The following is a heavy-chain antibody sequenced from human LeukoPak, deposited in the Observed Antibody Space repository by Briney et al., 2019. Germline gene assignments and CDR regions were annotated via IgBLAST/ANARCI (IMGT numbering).Heavy chain of an antibody. Sequence: PGGSLRLSCAASGFTFSSYAMSWVRQAPGKGLEWVSAISGSGGSTYYADSVKGRFTISRDNSKNTLYLQMNSLRAEDTAVYYCAGRTRIGMNYYDFWSGYPHVDYYYGMDVWGQGTTVTVSS. V-gene: IGHV3-23*01. CDR3: AGRTRIGMNYYDFWSGYPHVDYYYGMDV. CDR2: ISGSGGST. D-gene: IGHD3-3*01. J-gene: IGHJ6*02. CDR1: GFTFSSYA.